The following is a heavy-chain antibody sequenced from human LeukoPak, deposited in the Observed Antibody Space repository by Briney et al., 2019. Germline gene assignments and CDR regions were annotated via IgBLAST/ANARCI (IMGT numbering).Heavy chain of an antibody. Sequence: PGRSLRLSCAASGFTFSSYGIRWVRQAPGKGLEWVAVISYDGSHECYADSVKGRFTISRDNSKNTLYLQMNDLRAEDTAVYYCAKGVAFDYWGQGTLVTVSS. D-gene: IGHD5-12*01. CDR2: ISYDGSHE. J-gene: IGHJ4*02. CDR3: AKGVAFDY. CDR1: GFTFSSYG. V-gene: IGHV3-30*18.